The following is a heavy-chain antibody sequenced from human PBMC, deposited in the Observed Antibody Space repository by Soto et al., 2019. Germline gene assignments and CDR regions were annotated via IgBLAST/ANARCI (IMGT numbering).Heavy chain of an antibody. J-gene: IGHJ4*02. V-gene: IGHV1-46*01. CDR2: INPSGGST. CDR3: ARASTFPYYDFWSGYLEPSNYFDY. CDR1: GYTFTSYY. D-gene: IGHD3-3*01. Sequence: GASVKVSCKASGYTFTSYYMHWVRQAPGQGLEWMGIINPSGGSTSYAQKFQGRVTMTRDTSTSTVYMELSSLRSEDTAVYYCARASTFPYYDFWSGYLEPSNYFDYWGQGTLVTVSS.